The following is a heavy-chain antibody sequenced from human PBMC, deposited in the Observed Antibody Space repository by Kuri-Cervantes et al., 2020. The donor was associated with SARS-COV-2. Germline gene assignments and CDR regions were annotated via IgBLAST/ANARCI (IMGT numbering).Heavy chain of an antibody. D-gene: IGHD3-9*01. J-gene: IGHJ6*04. Sequence: SETLSLTCSVSRGSINSHGSITSNFWTWIRQPPGRGLEWIGDVHSSGSTNYNPSLESRVTISTDTSKNQFSLWLNSVTAADTAVYFCARSQVVRHLDWSSELSYRYYMDVWGKGTTVTVSS. CDR3: ARSQVVRHLDWSSELSYRYYMDV. CDR1: RGSINSHGSITSNF. V-gene: IGHV4-61*08. CDR2: VHSSGST.